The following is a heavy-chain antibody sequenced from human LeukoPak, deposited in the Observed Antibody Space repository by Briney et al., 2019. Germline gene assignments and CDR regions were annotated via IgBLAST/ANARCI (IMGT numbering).Heavy chain of an antibody. V-gene: IGHV3-74*01. D-gene: IGHD3-22*01. CDR1: GFAFNKYW. CDR3: ATGNYYDSRGYYTFGH. CDR2: INGDGSTT. Sequence: QPGGSLRLSCAASGFAFNKYWMHWVRQAPGKGLVWVSRINGDGSTTSYADSVKGGFTISRDNAKSTLYLQMSSLRAEDTAVYYCATGNYYDSRGYYTFGHWGQGTLVTVSS. J-gene: IGHJ4*02.